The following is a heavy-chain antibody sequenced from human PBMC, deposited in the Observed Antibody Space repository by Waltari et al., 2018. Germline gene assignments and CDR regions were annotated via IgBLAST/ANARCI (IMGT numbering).Heavy chain of an antibody. CDR2: IYHSGST. CDR3: VRLSSSWSFDY. J-gene: IGHJ4*02. D-gene: IGHD6-13*01. CDR1: GYSISSGYY. Sequence: QVQLQESGPGLVKPSETLSLTCAVSGYSISSGYYWGWIRQPPGKGLEWIGSIYHSGSTYYNPSLKSRVTISVDTSKNQFSLKLSSVTAADTAVYYCVRLSSSWSFDYWGQGTLVTVSS. V-gene: IGHV4-38-2*01.